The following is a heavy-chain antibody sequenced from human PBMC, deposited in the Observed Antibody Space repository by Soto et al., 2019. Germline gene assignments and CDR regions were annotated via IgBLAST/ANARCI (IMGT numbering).Heavy chain of an antibody. CDR1: GDSVSSNSAA. CDR3: AREISEAVPGTDKGVYYYYGMDV. CDR2: TYYRSKWYN. V-gene: IGHV6-1*01. D-gene: IGHD6-19*01. J-gene: IGHJ6*02. Sequence: SQTLSLTCAISGDSVSSNSAAWNWIRQSPSRGLEWLGRTYYRSKWYNDYAVSVKSRITINPDTSKNQFSLQLNSVTPGDTAVYYCAREISEAVPGTDKGVYYYYGMDVWRQGTTVTVSS.